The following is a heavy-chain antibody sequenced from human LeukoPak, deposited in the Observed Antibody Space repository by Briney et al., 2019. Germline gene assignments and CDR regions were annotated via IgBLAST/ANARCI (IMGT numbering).Heavy chain of an antibody. J-gene: IGHJ4*02. CDR3: ARVETHYYGFDY. D-gene: IGHD1-26*01. Sequence: GGSLRLSCAASGFTFSSYSMNWVRQAPGKGLEWVSSISSSSSYIYYADSVKGRFTISRDNAKNSLYLQMNSLRAEDTAVYYCARVETHYYGFDYWGQGTLATVSS. V-gene: IGHV3-21*01. CDR1: GFTFSSYS. CDR2: ISSSSSYI.